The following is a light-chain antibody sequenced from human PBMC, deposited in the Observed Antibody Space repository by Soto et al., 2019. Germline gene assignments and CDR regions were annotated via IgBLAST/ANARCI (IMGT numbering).Light chain of an antibody. Sequence: DIQMTQSPSSVSASVGDRVTITCRASQGIGGRLAWFQQKPGKAPQLLIYRASTLQSGVPSRFSGSGSGADFILTTNSLQPEDFATYYCLQAYIFPRPFGQGTKVDIX. V-gene: IGKV1-12*01. CDR2: RAS. CDR1: QGIGGR. J-gene: IGKJ1*01. CDR3: LQAYIFPRP.